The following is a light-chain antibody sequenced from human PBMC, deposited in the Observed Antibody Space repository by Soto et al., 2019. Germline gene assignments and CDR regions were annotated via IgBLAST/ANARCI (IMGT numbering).Light chain of an antibody. CDR2: SNN. V-gene: IGLV1-44*01. CDR3: AAWDDSLNGGV. CDR1: SSNIGSNT. J-gene: IGLJ1*01. Sequence: QSVLTQLPSASGTPGQRVTISCSGSSSNIGSNTVNWYQQLPGTAPKLLIYSNNQRPSGVPDRFSGSKSGTSASLAISGLQSEDEADYYCAAWDDSLNGGVFGTGTKVTVL.